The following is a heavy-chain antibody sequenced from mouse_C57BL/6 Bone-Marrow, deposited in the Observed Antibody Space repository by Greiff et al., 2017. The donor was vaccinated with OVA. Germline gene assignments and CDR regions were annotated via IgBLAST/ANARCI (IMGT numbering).Heavy chain of an antibody. V-gene: IGHV1-19*01. CDR2: INPYNGGT. CDR1: GYTFTDYY. CDR3: ARWIYYYGSSHDY. J-gene: IGHJ2*01. D-gene: IGHD1-1*01. Sequence: EVQLQESGPVLVKPGASVKMSCKASGYTFTDYYMNWVKQSHGKSLEWIGVINPYNGGTSYTQKFKGKATLTVDKSSSTAYMELNSLTSEDSAVDYCARWIYYYGSSHDYWGQGTTLTVSS.